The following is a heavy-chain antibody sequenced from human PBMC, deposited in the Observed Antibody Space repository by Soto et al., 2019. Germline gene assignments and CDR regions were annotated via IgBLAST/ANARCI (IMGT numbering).Heavy chain of an antibody. CDR3: VRGGERITIFGVVIRPYYYGMDV. Sequence: PSETLSLTCAVYGGSFSGYYWSWIRQPPGKGLEWIGEINHSGSTNYNPSLKSRVTISVDTSKNQFSLKLSSVTAADTAVYCCVRGGERITIFGVVIRPYYYGMDVWGQGTTVTVSS. V-gene: IGHV4-34*01. D-gene: IGHD3-3*01. CDR2: INHSGST. CDR1: GGSFSGYY. J-gene: IGHJ6*02.